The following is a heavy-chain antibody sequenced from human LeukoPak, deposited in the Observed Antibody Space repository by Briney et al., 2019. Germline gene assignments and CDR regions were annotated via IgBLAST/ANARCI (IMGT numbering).Heavy chain of an antibody. D-gene: IGHD2-15*01. Sequence: PGGSLRLSCAASGFTFSSYAMHWVRQAPGKGLEWVAVISYDGSNKYYADSVKGRFTISRDNSENTLYLQMNSLRAEDTAVYYCARDFYCSGGSCYSWYFDYWGQGTLVTVSS. CDR3: ARDFYCSGGSCYSWYFDY. J-gene: IGHJ4*02. CDR1: GFTFSSYA. CDR2: ISYDGSNK. V-gene: IGHV3-30*04.